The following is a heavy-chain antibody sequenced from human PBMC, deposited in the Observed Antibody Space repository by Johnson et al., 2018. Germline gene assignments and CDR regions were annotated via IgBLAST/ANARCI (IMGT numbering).Heavy chain of an antibody. CDR3: AKSYFDFWSGYQMANTFDI. CDR1: GFTFSSYA. D-gene: IGHD3-3*01. Sequence: EVQLVESGGGLVQPGGSLRLSCAASGFTFSSYAMSWVRQAPGKGLEWVSAISGSGGSTYYADSVKGRFTISRDNSKNTLYLQMNSLRAEDTAVYYCAKSYFDFWSGYQMANTFDIWGQGTMVTVSS. J-gene: IGHJ3*02. CDR2: ISGSGGST. V-gene: IGHV3-23*04.